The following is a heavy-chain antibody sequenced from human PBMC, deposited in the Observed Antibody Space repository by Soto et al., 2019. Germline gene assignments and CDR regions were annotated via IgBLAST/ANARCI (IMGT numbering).Heavy chain of an antibody. D-gene: IGHD3-3*01. CDR3: ARVTYYDFWSGYFNTNNWFDP. Sequence: PSETLPLTCAVYGGSFSGYYWSWIRQPPGKWLEWIGEINHSGSTNYNPSLKSRVTISVDTSKNQFSLKLSSVAAADTAVYYCARVTYYDFWSGYFNTNNWFDPWGQGTLVTVSS. CDR2: INHSGST. V-gene: IGHV4-34*01. CDR1: GGSFSGYY. J-gene: IGHJ5*02.